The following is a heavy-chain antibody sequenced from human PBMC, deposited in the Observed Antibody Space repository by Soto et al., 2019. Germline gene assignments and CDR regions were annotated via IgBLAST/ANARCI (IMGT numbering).Heavy chain of an antibody. J-gene: IGHJ4*02. V-gene: IGHV3-64D*06. D-gene: IGHD2-15*01. CDR1: GFIFSEST. Sequence: LRLSCSASGFIFSESTIYWVRQVPGKGLEAISAVSTSGRSTYYADSVKDRFTISRDNSKNTLFLQMGSLRPEDTAIYYCVKQAHGLDGVAFDYWGQGTLVTVSS. CDR2: VSTSGRST. CDR3: VKQAHGLDGVAFDY.